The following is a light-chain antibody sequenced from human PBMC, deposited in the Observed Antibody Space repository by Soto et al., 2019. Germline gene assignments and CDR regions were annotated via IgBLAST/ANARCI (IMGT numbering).Light chain of an antibody. J-gene: IGLJ3*02. CDR3: QSYDSSNWV. CDR1: SGSIASNY. CDR2: EDN. V-gene: IGLV6-57*01. Sequence: NFMLTQPHSVSESPGKTVTISCTRSSGSIASNYVQWYQQRPGSSPTTVIYEDNQRPSGVPDRFSGSIDSSSNSASLTISXXXXXXXXXXYCQSYDSSNWVFGGGTKVTVL.